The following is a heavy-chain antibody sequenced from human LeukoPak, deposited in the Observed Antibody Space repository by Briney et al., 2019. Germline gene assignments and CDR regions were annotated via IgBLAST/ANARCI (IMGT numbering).Heavy chain of an antibody. CDR2: IYYSGST. J-gene: IGHJ6*02. CDR1: GGSISSSSYY. V-gene: IGHV4-39*01. CDR3: ASVYSNYAPRATYYYCGMDV. D-gene: IGHD4-11*01. Sequence: PSETLSLTCTVSGGSISSSSYYWGWIRQPPGKGLEWIGSIYYSGSTYYNPSLKSRVTISVDTSKNQFSLKLSSVTAPDKAVYYYASVYSNYAPRATYYYCGMDVWGQGTTVTVSS.